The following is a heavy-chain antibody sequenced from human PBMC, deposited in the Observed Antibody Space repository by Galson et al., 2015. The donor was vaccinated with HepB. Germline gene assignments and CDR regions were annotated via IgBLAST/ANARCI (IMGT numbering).Heavy chain of an antibody. Sequence: ALRLSCAAAGLTFDDYAMHWVRQAPGKGLEWVSGISWNSGSIGYADSVKGRFTISRDNAKNSLYLQMNSLRAEDTALYYCAKGEGYGGNSFDYWGQGTLVTVSS. CDR1: GLTFDDYA. CDR2: ISWNSGSI. CDR3: AKGEGYGGNSFDY. D-gene: IGHD4-23*01. J-gene: IGHJ4*02. V-gene: IGHV3-9*01.